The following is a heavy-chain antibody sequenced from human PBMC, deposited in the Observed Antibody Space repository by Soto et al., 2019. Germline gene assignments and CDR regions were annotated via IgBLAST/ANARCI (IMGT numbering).Heavy chain of an antibody. CDR3: ARASYYYDSSGYLLSDAFDI. J-gene: IGHJ3*02. D-gene: IGHD3-22*01. Sequence: PSETLSVTCAVYGGSFSGYYWSWIRQPPGKGLEWIGEINHSGSTNYNPSLKSRVTISVDTSKNQFSLKLSSVTAADTAVYYCARASYYYDSSGYLLSDAFDIWGQGTMVTVSS. CDR2: INHSGST. V-gene: IGHV4-34*01. CDR1: GGSFSGYY.